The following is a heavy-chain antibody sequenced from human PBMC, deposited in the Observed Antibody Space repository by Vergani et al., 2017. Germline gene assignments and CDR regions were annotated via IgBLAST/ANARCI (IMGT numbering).Heavy chain of an antibody. CDR1: GGSITSGSFY. CDR2: IHSSGTT. V-gene: IGHV4-61*02. J-gene: IGHJ3*01. CDR3: ARDTAVVDDVFDL. D-gene: IGHD4-23*01. Sequence: QVQLHESGPGLVKPSQTLSLTCTVSGGSITSGSFYWSWIRQPAGKGLEWIGRIHSSGTTNYNPSLKSRVTLSVDTSKNQLSLRMTSVTAADTAVYFCARDTAVVDDVFDLWGQGTLVSVSA.